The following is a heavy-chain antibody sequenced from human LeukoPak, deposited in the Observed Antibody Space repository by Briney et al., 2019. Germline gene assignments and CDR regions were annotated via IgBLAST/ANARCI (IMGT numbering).Heavy chain of an antibody. Sequence: SETLSLTCTVSGGSISSYYRSWIRQPAGKGLEWIGRIYTSGSTNYNPSLRSRVTMSVDTSKNQFSLKLSSVTAADTAVYYCARCAFWSGYADWFDPWGQGTLVTVSS. CDR3: ARCAFWSGYADWFDP. CDR1: GGSISSYY. D-gene: IGHD3-3*01. J-gene: IGHJ5*02. V-gene: IGHV4-4*07. CDR2: IYTSGST.